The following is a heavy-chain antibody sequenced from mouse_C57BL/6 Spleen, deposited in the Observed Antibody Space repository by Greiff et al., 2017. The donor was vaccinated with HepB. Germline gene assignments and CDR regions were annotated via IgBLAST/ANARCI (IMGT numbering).Heavy chain of an antibody. J-gene: IGHJ1*03. Sequence: EVHLVESGAELVRPGSSVKMSCKTSGYTFTSYGINWVKQRPGQGLEWIGYIYIGNGYTEYNEKFKGKATLTSDTSSSTAYMQLSSLTSEDSAIYFCAREGEYYDGSSSHWYFDVWGTGTTVTVSS. D-gene: IGHD1-1*01. CDR3: AREGEYYDGSSSHWYFDV. CDR2: IYIGNGYT. V-gene: IGHV1-58*01. CDR1: GYTFTSYG.